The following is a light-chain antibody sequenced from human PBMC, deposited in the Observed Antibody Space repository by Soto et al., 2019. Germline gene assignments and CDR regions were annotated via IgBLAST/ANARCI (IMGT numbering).Light chain of an antibody. V-gene: IGKV1-5*03. Sequence: DIQMTQSPSTLSASVGDRVTITCRASQSISSWLAWYQQKPGKAPKLLIYKASSLESGVPSRFSASGSGTEFTFTISSLQPDDFATYSCKQYNSYPFTFGGGTKV. CDR3: KQYNSYPFT. CDR1: QSISSW. CDR2: KAS. J-gene: IGKJ4*01.